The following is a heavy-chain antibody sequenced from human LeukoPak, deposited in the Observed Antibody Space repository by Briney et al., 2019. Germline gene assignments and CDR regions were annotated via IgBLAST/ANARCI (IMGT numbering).Heavy chain of an antibody. J-gene: IGHJ4*02. CDR1: GFTFSSHV. D-gene: IGHD6-13*01. V-gene: IGHV3-23*01. CDR2: ISPGGSST. CDR3: AKSLPASGADY. Sequence: GGSLRLSCAASGFTFSSHVMNWVRQAPGKGLEWVSTISPGGSSTYYADSVKGRFTISRDNSKNTLYLQMYSLRAEDTGLYYCAKSLPASGADYWGQGTLVTVSS.